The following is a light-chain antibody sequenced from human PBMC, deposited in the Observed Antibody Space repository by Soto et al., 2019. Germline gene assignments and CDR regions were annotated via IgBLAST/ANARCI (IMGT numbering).Light chain of an antibody. J-gene: IGKJ1*01. CDR3: QPRANLWT. Sequence: EIVLTQSPATLSLSPGERATVSCRASQSVYGLLAWFQQKPGQVPRLLIYDAATRATGIPARFSGSGYGTDFTLTLSSLEPEDFAVYFCQPRANLWTFGQGTRVQIK. V-gene: IGKV3-11*01. CDR1: QSVYGL. CDR2: DAA.